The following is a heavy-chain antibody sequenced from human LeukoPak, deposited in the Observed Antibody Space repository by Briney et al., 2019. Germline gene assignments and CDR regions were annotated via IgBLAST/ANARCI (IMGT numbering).Heavy chain of an antibody. CDR1: GGSISSHY. CDR2: IYSSGST. J-gene: IGHJ5*02. D-gene: IGHD6-13*01. Sequence: SETLSLTCTVSGGSISSHYWSWIRQSAGKGLEWIGRIYSSGSTNYNPSLKSRATMSVDTSKNHFSLNLSSVTAADTAVYYCARDKGSSSWYPTSPPDNWFDPWGQGTLVTVSS. CDR3: ARDKGSSSWYPTSPPDNWFDP. V-gene: IGHV4-4*07.